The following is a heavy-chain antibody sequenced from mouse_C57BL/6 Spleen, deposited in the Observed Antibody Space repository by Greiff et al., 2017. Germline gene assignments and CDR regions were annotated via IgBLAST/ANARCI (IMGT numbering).Heavy chain of an antibody. CDR3: ARKSDYYGSSFYFDY. V-gene: IGHV1-85*01. Sequence: VQLQQSGPELVKPGASVKLSCKASGYTFTSYDINWVKQRPGQGLEWIGWIYPRAGSTKYNEKFKGKATLTVDTSSSTAYMELHSLTSEDSAVYFCARKSDYYGSSFYFDYWGQGTTLTVSS. J-gene: IGHJ2*01. CDR2: IYPRAGST. CDR1: GYTFTSYD. D-gene: IGHD1-1*01.